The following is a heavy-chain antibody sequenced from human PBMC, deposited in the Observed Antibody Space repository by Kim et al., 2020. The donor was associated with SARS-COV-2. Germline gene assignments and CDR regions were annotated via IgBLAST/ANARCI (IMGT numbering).Heavy chain of an antibody. CDR2: ISGYNGNT. D-gene: IGHD1-26*01. J-gene: IGHJ6*02. CDR1: GYTFTSYG. V-gene: IGHV1-18*01. Sequence: ASVKVSCKASGYTFTSYGISWVRQAPGQGLEWMGWISGYNGNTNYAQMLQGRVTMTTDTSTSTAYMELRSLRSDDTAVYYCARREGREGPYYYGMDVWGQGTTVTVSS. CDR3: ARREGREGPYYYGMDV.